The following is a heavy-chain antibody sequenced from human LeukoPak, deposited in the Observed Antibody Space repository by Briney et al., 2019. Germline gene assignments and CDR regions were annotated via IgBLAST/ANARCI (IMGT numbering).Heavy chain of an antibody. CDR3: ARDPEPPRMVRVTDYYYGMDV. Sequence: ASVKVSCKASGYTFTSYGISWVRQAPGQGLEWMGWISAYNGNTNYAQKLQGRVTMTTDTSTSTAYMELRSLRSDDTAVYYCARDPEPPRMVRVTDYYYGMDVWGQGTTATVSS. J-gene: IGHJ6*02. CDR1: GYTFTSYG. V-gene: IGHV1-18*01. CDR2: ISAYNGNT. D-gene: IGHD3-10*01.